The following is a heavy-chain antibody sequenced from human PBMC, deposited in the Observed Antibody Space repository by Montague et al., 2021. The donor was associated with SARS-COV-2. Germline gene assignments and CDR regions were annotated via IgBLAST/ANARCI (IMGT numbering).Heavy chain of an antibody. D-gene: IGHD1-14*01. Sequence: SLRLSCAASGFTFSSYWMSWVRQAPGKGLEWVAKTKQDGSENYYVASVKGRFTISRDNAKNSLYLQMNSLRAEDTAVYYCARDHSVNHLYYYYYHGLDVWGQGTTVTVSS. CDR2: TKQDGSEN. CDR3: ARDHSVNHLYYYYYHGLDV. V-gene: IGHV3-7*01. J-gene: IGHJ6*02. CDR1: GFTFSSYW.